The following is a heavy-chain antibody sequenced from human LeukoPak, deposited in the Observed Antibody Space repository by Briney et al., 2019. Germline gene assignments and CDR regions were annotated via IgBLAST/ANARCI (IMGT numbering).Heavy chain of an antibody. CDR3: ARQTGDLHLFDL. CDR2: IFRGGNT. V-gene: IGHV4-38-2*01. J-gene: IGHJ2*01. CDR1: GDSIISGYY. Sequence: PSETLPLTCSVSGDSIISGYYWGWTRQPPGKGLEWIGSIFRGGNTYSNPSLKSRVAISVDTSKNQFSLKLTSVTAADSAVYYCARQTGDLHLFDLWGRGTLVTVSS. D-gene: IGHD7-27*01.